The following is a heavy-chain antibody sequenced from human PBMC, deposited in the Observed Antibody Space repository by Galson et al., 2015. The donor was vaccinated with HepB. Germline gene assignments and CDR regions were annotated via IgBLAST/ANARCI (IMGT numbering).Heavy chain of an antibody. CDR2: ISYDGSNK. CDR3: AKAPSWCGFNDAFDI. CDR1: GFTFSSYA. D-gene: IGHD6-13*01. Sequence: SLRLSCAASGFTFSSYAMHWVRQAPGKGLEWVAVISYDGSNKYYADSVKGRFTISRDNSKNTLYLQMNSLRAEDTAVYYCAKAPSWCGFNDAFDIWGQGTMVTVSS. J-gene: IGHJ3*02. V-gene: IGHV3-30*01.